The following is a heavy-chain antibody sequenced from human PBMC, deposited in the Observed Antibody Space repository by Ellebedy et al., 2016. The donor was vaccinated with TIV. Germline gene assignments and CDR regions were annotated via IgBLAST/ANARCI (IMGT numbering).Heavy chain of an antibody. V-gene: IGHV3-30-3*01. CDR2: ISYDGSNT. CDR1: GFTFSSYA. Sequence: GESLKISXAASGFTFSSYALHWVRQAPGKGLEWVTVISYDGSNTYYADSVKGRFTISRNNSKNTLYLQMNSLRAEDTAVYYCARGFPIAAVGTGAGMDVWGQGTTVTVSS. CDR3: ARGFPIAAVGTGAGMDV. J-gene: IGHJ6*02. D-gene: IGHD6-13*01.